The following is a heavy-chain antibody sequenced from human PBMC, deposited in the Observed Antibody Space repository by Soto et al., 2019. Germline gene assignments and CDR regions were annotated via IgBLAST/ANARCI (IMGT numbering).Heavy chain of an antibody. CDR2: INAGNGNT. CDR1: GYTFTSYA. Sequence: QVQLVQSGAEEKKPGASVKVSCKASGYTFTSYAMHWVRQAPGQRLEWMGWINAGNGNTKYSQKFQGRVTIPRGTPAGPADREPSSLGSEDTAVYYGSRRLGGGAIRGDNWGQGTLVTVSS. CDR3: SRRLGGGAIRGDN. D-gene: IGHD5-12*01. V-gene: IGHV1-3*05. J-gene: IGHJ4*02.